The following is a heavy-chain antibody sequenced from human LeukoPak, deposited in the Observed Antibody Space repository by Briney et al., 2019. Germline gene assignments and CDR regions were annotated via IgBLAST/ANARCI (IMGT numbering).Heavy chain of an antibody. CDR3: ARELIAVADLTDY. J-gene: IGHJ4*02. CDR2: INPSGGST. V-gene: IGHV1-46*01. CDR1: GYTFTSYY. D-gene: IGHD6-19*01. Sequence: ASVKVSCKASGYTFTSYYMHWVRQAPGQGVEWMGIINPSGGSTSYAQKFQGRVTMTRDTSTSTVYMGLSSLRSEDTAVYYCARELIAVADLTDYWGQGTLVTVSS.